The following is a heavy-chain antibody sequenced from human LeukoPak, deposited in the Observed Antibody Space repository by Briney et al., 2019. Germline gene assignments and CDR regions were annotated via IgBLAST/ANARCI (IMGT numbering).Heavy chain of an antibody. CDR3: ARNAKRDGYCSGGSCYFYYYMDV. Sequence: GASVKVSCKASGYTFTGYYMHWVRQAPGQGLEWMGWINPNSGGTNYAQKFQGRVTMTRDTSISTAYMELSRLRSDDTAVYYCARNAKRDGYCSGGSCYFYYYMDVWGKGTTVTVSS. J-gene: IGHJ6*03. D-gene: IGHD2-15*01. CDR2: INPNSGGT. V-gene: IGHV1-2*02. CDR1: GYTFTGYY.